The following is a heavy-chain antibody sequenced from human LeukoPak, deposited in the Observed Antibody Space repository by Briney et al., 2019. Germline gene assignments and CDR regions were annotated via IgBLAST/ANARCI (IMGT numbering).Heavy chain of an antibody. J-gene: IGHJ4*02. CDR3: ARSLEWLSQHFDY. V-gene: IGHV3-30-3*01. Sequence: GGFLRLSCAASGFTFSSYAMHWVRQAPGKGLEWVAVISYDGSNKYYADSVKGRFTISRDNSKNTLYLQMNSLRAEDTAVYYCARSLEWLSQHFDYWGQGTLVTVSS. CDR2: ISYDGSNK. CDR1: GFTFSSYA. D-gene: IGHD3-3*01.